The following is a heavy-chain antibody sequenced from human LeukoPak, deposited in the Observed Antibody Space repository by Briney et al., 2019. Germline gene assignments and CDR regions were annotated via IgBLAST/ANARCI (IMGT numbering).Heavy chain of an antibody. J-gene: IGHJ4*02. CDR2: IKQDGSEK. CDR3: AKADYDSSGYYPGY. CDR1: GFTFSSYW. Sequence: GGSLRLSCAASGFTFSSYWMSWVRQAPGKGLEWVANIKQDGSEKYYVDSVKGRFTISRDNAKNSLYLQMNSLRAEDTAVYYCAKADYDSSGYYPGYWGQGTLVTVSS. V-gene: IGHV3-7*01. D-gene: IGHD3-22*01.